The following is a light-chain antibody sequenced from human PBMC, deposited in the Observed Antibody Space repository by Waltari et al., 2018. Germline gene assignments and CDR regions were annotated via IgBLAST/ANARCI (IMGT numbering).Light chain of an antibody. CDR1: QRLVHSDGNTY. CDR3: MQGTHWPPIT. J-gene: IGKJ5*01. V-gene: IGKV2-30*02. CDR2: KVS. Sequence: EVVMTQSTLSLPVTLGQPASISCRSSQRLVHSDGNTYLNWLVQRPGQSPMRLRYKVSRRDAGVPDRFSGSGSGTDFTLKISAVEAEDVGIYYCMQGTHWPPITFGQGTRLEIK.